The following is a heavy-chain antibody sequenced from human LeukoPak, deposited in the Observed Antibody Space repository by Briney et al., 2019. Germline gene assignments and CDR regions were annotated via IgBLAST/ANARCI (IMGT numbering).Heavy chain of an antibody. Sequence: GESLNISCQGSEYSFATYWIAWLRQMPGKGLEWMGIIYPSDSDTRYSPSFQGQVTISADKSIKTAYLQWSSLKASDTAMYYCARPLQGIVGATGFDYWGQGTLVTVSS. CDR2: IYPSDSDT. CDR1: EYSFATYW. J-gene: IGHJ4*02. V-gene: IGHV5-51*01. D-gene: IGHD1-26*01. CDR3: ARPLQGIVGATGFDY.